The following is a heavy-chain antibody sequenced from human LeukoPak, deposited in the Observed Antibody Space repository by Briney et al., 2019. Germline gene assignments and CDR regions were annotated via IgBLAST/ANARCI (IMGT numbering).Heavy chain of an antibody. CDR1: GGSISSSNW. J-gene: IGHJ3*01. D-gene: IGHD1-26*01. V-gene: IGHV4-4*02. Sequence: SGTLSLTCAVSGGSISSSNWWSWVRQPPGKGLELIGYIYYSGSPTYNPSLKSRVTISVDTSKNQFSLQLSSVTAADTAVYYCARAKWELKNGFDFWGQGTMVTVSS. CDR3: ARAKWELKNGFDF. CDR2: IYYSGSP.